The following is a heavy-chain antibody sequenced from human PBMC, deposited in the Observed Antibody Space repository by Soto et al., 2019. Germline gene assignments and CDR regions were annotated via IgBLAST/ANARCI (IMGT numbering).Heavy chain of an antibody. CDR2: ISVSGGST. D-gene: IGHD3-22*01. V-gene: IGHV3-23*01. CDR1: GFTFSSYA. Sequence: GGSLRLSCAASGFTFSSYAMIWVRQAPGKGLEWVSAISVSGGSTYYADSVKGRFTISRDNSKNTLYLQMNSLRAEDTAVYYCAKDGYYYDSSGYWEIDAFDIWGQGTMVTVSS. J-gene: IGHJ3*02. CDR3: AKDGYYYDSSGYWEIDAFDI.